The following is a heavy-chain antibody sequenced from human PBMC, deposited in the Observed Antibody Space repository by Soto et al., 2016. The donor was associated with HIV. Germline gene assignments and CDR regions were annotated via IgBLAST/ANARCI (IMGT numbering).Heavy chain of an antibody. CDR1: KFTVSSNY. D-gene: IGHD6-19*01. CDR3: ATDAGYSSGWGFDY. Sequence: EVQLVESGGGLIRPGGSLRLSCAAAKFTVSSNYMTWVRQAPGKGLEWVSLIYSGGRTYYADSVRGRFTISRDSSKNTLYLQMNSLGAEDTAVYYCATDAGYSSGWGFDYWGQGTLVSVSS. J-gene: IGHJ4*02. V-gene: IGHV3-66*01. CDR2: IYSGGRT.